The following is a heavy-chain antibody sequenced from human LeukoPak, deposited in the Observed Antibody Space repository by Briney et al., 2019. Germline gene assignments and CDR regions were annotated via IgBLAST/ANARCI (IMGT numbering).Heavy chain of an antibody. J-gene: IGHJ4*02. Sequence: GSLRLSCATSGFNFDRYTIHWVRQAPGKGLEWVSLAGWAGGTTYYSDSVRGRFTTSRDSGKNSVYLQMNSLTTDDTAFYFCAKELDTMFFDYWGQGALVTVSS. V-gene: IGHV3-43*01. D-gene: IGHD5-18*01. CDR3: AKELDTMFFDY. CDR1: GFNFDRYT. CDR2: AGWAGGTT.